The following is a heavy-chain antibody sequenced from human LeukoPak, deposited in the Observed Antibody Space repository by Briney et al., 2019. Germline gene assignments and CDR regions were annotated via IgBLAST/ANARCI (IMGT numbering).Heavy chain of an antibody. CDR3: ARDLPYYDSSGYYDY. CDR1: GFTVSSTY. D-gene: IGHD3-22*01. Sequence: GGSLRLSCAASGFTVSSTYMSWVRQAPGKGLEWVSVIYSGGYTYYADSVKGRFTISRDNSKDTLYLQMNSLRAEDTAVYYCARDLPYYDSSGYYDYWGQGTLVTVSS. V-gene: IGHV3-53*01. CDR2: IYSGGYT. J-gene: IGHJ4*02.